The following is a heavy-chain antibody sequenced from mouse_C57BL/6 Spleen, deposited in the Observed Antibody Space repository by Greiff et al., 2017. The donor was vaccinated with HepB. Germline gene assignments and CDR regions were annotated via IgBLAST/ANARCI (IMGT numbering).Heavy chain of an antibody. Sequence: EVKPQESGAELVKPGASVKLSCTASGFNIKDYYMHWVKQRTEQGLEWIGRIDPEDGETKYAPKFQGKATITADTSSNTAYLQLSSLTSEDTAVYYCARESPYYGSSYEDFDYWGQGTTLTVSS. CDR2: IDPEDGET. D-gene: IGHD1-1*01. CDR1: GFNIKDYY. CDR3: ARESPYYGSSYEDFDY. J-gene: IGHJ2*01. V-gene: IGHV14-2*01.